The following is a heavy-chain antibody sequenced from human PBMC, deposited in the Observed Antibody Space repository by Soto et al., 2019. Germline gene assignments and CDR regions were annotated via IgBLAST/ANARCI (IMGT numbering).Heavy chain of an antibody. V-gene: IGHV4-34*01. Sequence: PSETLSLTCAVYGESFSGYQWTWIRQPPGKGLEWIGEINHGERSSYNPSLESRVTISVDTSKDQFSLKLTSVTAADTAVYYCARRLSLWGTYPYGRYSDSWRQGTLVTAPQ. J-gene: IGHJ4*02. D-gene: IGHD3-16*01. CDR2: INHGERS. CDR1: GESFSGYQ. CDR3: ARRLSLWGTYPYGRYSDS.